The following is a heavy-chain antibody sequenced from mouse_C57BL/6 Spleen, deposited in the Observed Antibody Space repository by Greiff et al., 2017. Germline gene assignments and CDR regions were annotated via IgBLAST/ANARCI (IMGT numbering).Heavy chain of an antibody. CDR2: IRLKSDNYAT. D-gene: IGHD1-1*01. CDR3: TGGGSSYLDY. V-gene: IGHV6-3*01. J-gene: IGHJ2*01. Sequence: EVQGVESGGGLVQPGGSMKLSCVASGFTFSNYWMNWVRQSPEKGLEWVAQIRLKSDNYATHYAESVKGRFTISRDDSKSSVYLQMNYLRAEDTGIYYCTGGGSSYLDYWGQGTTLTVSS. CDR1: GFTFSNYW.